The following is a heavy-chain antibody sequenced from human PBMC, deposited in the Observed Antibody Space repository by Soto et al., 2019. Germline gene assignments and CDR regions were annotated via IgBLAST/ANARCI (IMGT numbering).Heavy chain of an antibody. V-gene: IGHV4-31*03. D-gene: IGHD5-12*01. CDR3: ARERISWYFDY. CDR2: IYYSGST. Sequence: SDTLSLTCTVSGGSISSGGYYWSWIRQHPGKGLEWIGYIYYSGSTYYNPSLKSRVTISVDTSKNQFSLKLSSVTAADTAVYYCARERISWYFDYWGQGTLVTVSS. CDR1: GGSISSGGYY. J-gene: IGHJ4*02.